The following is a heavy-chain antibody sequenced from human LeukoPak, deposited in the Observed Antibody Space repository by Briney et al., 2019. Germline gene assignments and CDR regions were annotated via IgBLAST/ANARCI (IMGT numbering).Heavy chain of an antibody. V-gene: IGHV3-11*04. CDR2: ISNSGTAI. D-gene: IGHD6-6*01. Sequence: GGSLRLSCAASGFTFSDYYMSWIRQALGKGLEWVSSISNSGTAIYYADSVKGRFTISRDNAKNSLYLQMNSLGAGDTAVYYCARDGWIAARFVDYWGQGTLVTVSS. CDR1: GFTFSDYY. J-gene: IGHJ4*02. CDR3: ARDGWIAARFVDY.